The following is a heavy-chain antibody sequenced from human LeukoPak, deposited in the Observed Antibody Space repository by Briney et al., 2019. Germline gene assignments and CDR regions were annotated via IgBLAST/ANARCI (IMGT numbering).Heavy chain of an antibody. CDR3: ARDFVSGSYYSVGYNWFDP. CDR1: GFTFSSYA. J-gene: IGHJ5*02. CDR2: ISSNGGST. D-gene: IGHD1-26*01. V-gene: IGHV3-64*01. Sequence: QSGGSLRLSCAASGFTFSSYAMHWVRQAPGKGLEYVSAISSNGGSTYYANSVKGRFTISRDNSKNTLYLQMGSLRAEDMAVYYCARDFVSGSYYSVGYNWFDPWGQGTLVTVSS.